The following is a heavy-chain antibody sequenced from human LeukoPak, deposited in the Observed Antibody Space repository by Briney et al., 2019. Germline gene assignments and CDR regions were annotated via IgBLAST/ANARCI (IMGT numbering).Heavy chain of an antibody. CDR3: ARVGARYSPLGY. J-gene: IGHJ4*02. CDR2: IKQDGSEK. Sequence: GGPLRLSYASAGCTFSSYWMSLVRQAPRKVLELVANIKQDGSEKYYVDSVKGRFTISTDSDKNTLFLQMTSLKAEDTAVYYCARVGARYSPLGYWGQGTPVTVSS. D-gene: IGHD3-16*02. V-gene: IGHV3-7*01. CDR1: GCTFSSYW.